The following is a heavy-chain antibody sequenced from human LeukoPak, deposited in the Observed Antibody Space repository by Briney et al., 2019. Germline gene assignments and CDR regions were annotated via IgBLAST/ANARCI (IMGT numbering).Heavy chain of an antibody. Sequence: VRSLRLSCAASGFTFSSSVMTWVRQAPGKGLEWVSAISPRDTGTYYADSVKGRFTVSRADSKSTLLLQLTSLRAEDPAVYFFSKCLYESTVYQGEDYWRQGTLDSVP. V-gene: IGHV3-23*01. CDR3: SKCLYESTVYQGEDY. D-gene: IGHD3-22*01. J-gene: IGHJ4*02. CDR1: GFTFSSSV. CDR2: ISPRDTGT.